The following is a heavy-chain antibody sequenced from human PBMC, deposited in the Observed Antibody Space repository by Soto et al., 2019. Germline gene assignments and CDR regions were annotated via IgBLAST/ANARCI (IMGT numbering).Heavy chain of an antibody. CDR1: GGSISSSSYY. D-gene: IGHD6-13*01. J-gene: IGHJ4*02. Sequence: SETLSLTCTVSGGSISSSSYYWGWIRQPPGKGLEWIGSIYYSGSTYYNPSLKSRVTISVDTSKNQFSLKLSSVTAADTAVYYCARVRRQQLVPYFDYWGQGTLVTVSS. CDR3: ARVRRQQLVPYFDY. V-gene: IGHV4-39*01. CDR2: IYYSGST.